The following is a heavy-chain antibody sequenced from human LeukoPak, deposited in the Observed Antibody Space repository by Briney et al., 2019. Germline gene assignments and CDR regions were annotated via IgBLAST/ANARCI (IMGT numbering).Heavy chain of an antibody. CDR1: GFTFSEYW. Sequence: GGSLRLSCAASGFTFSEYWMSWVRQAPGKGLEWVANIKEDGSEKYYVDSVKGRFIISRDNAKNSLYLQMNSLRAEDTAVYYCARESSVVRGVITDFDYWGQGTLVTVSS. J-gene: IGHJ4*02. D-gene: IGHD3-10*01. CDR2: IKEDGSEK. CDR3: ARESSVVRGVITDFDY. V-gene: IGHV3-7*01.